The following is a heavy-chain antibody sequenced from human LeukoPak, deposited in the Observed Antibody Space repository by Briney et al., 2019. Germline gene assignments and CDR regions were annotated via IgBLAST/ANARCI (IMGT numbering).Heavy chain of an antibody. CDR1: GGTFSSYA. J-gene: IGHJ4*02. Sequence: ASVKVSCKASGGTFSSYAISWVRQAPGQGLEWMGWISAYNGNTNYAQKLQGRVTMTTDTSTSTAYMELRSLRSDDTAVYYCARVNIVLMVYDYYFDYWGQGTLVTVSS. V-gene: IGHV1-18*01. CDR3: ARVNIVLMVYDYYFDY. CDR2: ISAYNGNT. D-gene: IGHD2-8*01.